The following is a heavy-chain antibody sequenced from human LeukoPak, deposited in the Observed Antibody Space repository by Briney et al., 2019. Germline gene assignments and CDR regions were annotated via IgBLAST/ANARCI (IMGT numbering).Heavy chain of an antibody. Sequence: GGSLRLSCAASGFTFSSYSMNWVRQAPGKGLEWVSSISSSSSYIYYADSVKGRFTISRDNAKNSLYLQMNSLRAEDTAVYYCARDPNDFWSGTLLGAFDIWGQGTMVTVSS. CDR2: ISSSSSYI. CDR3: ARDPNDFWSGTLLGAFDI. J-gene: IGHJ3*02. D-gene: IGHD3-3*01. CDR1: GFTFSSYS. V-gene: IGHV3-21*01.